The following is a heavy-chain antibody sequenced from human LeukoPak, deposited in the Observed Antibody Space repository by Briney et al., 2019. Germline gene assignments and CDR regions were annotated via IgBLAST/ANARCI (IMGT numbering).Heavy chain of an antibody. J-gene: IGHJ4*02. Sequence: ASVKVSRTTSAGTLSSYDISWVRQTPGQELEWMGGIIPLFGTANSAHRFQGRVTITTDESTSTAYMELSSLRSEDTVVYYCARAPTYYYDSSGYRQEPFFDCWGQGTLVTVSS. CDR2: IIPLFGTA. CDR1: AGTLSSYD. V-gene: IGHV1-69*05. CDR3: ARAPTYYYDSSGYRQEPFFDC. D-gene: IGHD3-22*01.